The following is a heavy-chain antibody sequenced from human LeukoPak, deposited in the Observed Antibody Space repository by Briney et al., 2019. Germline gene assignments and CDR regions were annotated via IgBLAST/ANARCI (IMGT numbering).Heavy chain of an antibody. J-gene: IGHJ4*02. CDR2: IYYSGST. V-gene: IGHV4-39*01. D-gene: IGHD6-19*01. Sequence: SETLSLTCAVSGGSISSSNWWSWVRQPPGKGLEWIGSIYYSGSTYYNPSLKSRVTISVDTSKNQFSLKLSSVTAADTAVYYCARLGSGWQFDYWGQGTLVTVSS. CDR3: ARLGSGWQFDY. CDR1: GGSISSSNW.